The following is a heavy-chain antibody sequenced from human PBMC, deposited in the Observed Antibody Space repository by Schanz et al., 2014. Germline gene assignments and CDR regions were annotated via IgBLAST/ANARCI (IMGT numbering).Heavy chain of an antibody. CDR3: ARVHHYDPSGWGYFDY. D-gene: IGHD3-22*01. V-gene: IGHV3-66*01. CDR1: GFTVSSNH. Sequence: EVHLVESGGGLVKRGGSLRLSCAVSGFTVSSNHMSWVRQAPGKGLEWVSVIYSGIGAYYADSVKDRFTVSRDNSKNTVYLQMNRLRAEDTAVYYCARVHHYDPSGWGYFDYWGQGALVTVSS. J-gene: IGHJ4*02. CDR2: IYSGIGA.